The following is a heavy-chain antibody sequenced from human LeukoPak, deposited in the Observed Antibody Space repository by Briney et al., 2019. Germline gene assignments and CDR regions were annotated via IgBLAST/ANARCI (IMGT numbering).Heavy chain of an antibody. Sequence: GGSLRLSCSASGFTFSSSAMYWVRQAPGKGLEYVSALSSDGSSTFSADSVKGRFTISRDNSTNMLYLQMSSLRADDTAVYYCVKTLKYYGSGNGLFDSWGQGILVT. CDR1: GFTFSSSA. J-gene: IGHJ4*02. D-gene: IGHD3-10*01. CDR3: VKTLKYYGSGNGLFDS. V-gene: IGHV3-64D*06. CDR2: LSSDGSST.